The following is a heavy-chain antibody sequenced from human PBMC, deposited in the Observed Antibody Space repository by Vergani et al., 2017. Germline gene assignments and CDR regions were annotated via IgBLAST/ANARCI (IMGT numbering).Heavy chain of an antibody. J-gene: IGHJ4*02. CDR3: ARDRHSSGWSSSEY. CDR2: ISYDGSNK. D-gene: IGHD6-19*01. V-gene: IGHV3-30-3*01. Sequence: QVQLVESGGGVVQPGRSLRLSCAASGFTFSSYAMHWVRQAPGKGLEWVAVISYDGSNKYYADSVKGRFTISRDNSKNTLYLQMNSLRAEDTAVYYCARDRHSSGWSSSEYWGQGTLGTVSS. CDR1: GFTFSSYA.